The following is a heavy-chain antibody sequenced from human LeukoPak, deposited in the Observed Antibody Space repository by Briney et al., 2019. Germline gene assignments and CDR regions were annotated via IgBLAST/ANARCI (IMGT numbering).Heavy chain of an antibody. D-gene: IGHD5-24*01. CDR3: LQRGFDY. CDR1: GFTFSTYN. CDR2: ISGSSSFI. J-gene: IGHJ4*02. Sequence: GGSLRLSCAASGFTFSTYNMNWVRQAPGKGLEWVASISGSSSFIFYADSVKGRFTISRDNARDSLYLQMNSLRVEDTAVYYCLQRGFDYWGQGALVTVSS. V-gene: IGHV3-21*01.